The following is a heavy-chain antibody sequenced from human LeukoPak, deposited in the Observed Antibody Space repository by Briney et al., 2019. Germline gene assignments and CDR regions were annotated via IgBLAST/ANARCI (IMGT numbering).Heavy chain of an antibody. J-gene: IGHJ6*03. CDR2: IIPIFGTA. D-gene: IGHD5-18*01. CDR3: AGTSGYSYGYGGYCYMDV. CDR1: GGTFSSYA. Sequence: SVKVSCKASGGTFSSYAISWVRQAPGQGLEWMGGIIPIFGTANYAQKFQGRVTITTDESTSTAYMELSSLRSEDTAVYYCAGTSGYSYGYGGYCYMDVWGKGTTVTVSS. V-gene: IGHV1-69*05.